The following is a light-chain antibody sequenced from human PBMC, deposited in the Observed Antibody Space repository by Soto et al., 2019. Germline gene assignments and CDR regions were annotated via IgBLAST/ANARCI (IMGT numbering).Light chain of an antibody. CDR1: QSVSSSY. J-gene: IGKJ2*02. CDR3: QQHGSSPPCT. V-gene: IGKV3-20*01. CDR2: GAS. Sequence: EIVLTQSPGTLSLSPGERATLSCRASQSVSSSYLAWYQQKPGQAPRLLIYGASSRATGIPDRFSGSGSGTYFTLTISRLEPEDFAVYYCQQHGSSPPCTFDQGTKLEIK.